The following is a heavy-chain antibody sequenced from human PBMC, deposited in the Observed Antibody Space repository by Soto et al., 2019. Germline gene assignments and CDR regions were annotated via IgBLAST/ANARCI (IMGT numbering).Heavy chain of an antibody. V-gene: IGHV3-23*01. D-gene: IGHD3-10*01. CDR3: AKIKDRFITSHYYGMDV. Sequence: EVQLLESGGGLVQPGGSLRLSCAASGFTFSDYAMSWVRQSPEKGLEWVSAISNGGVNTYHADSVKGRFTVSRDNSRSTLYLNMNSLRVDDSATYYCAKIKDRFITSHYYGMDVWGLGTTVTVSS. CDR2: ISNGGVNT. J-gene: IGHJ6*02. CDR1: GFTFSDYA.